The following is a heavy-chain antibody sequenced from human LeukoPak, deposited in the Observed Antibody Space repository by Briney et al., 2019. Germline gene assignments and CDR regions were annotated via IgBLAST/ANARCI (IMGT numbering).Heavy chain of an antibody. CDR3: ARGRPRGRGATANNWFDP. Sequence: KPSETLSLTCAVYGGSFSGYYWSWIRQPPGKGLEWIGEINHSGSTNYNPSLKSRVTISVDTSKNRFSLKLSSVTAADTAVYYCARGRPRGRGATANNWFDPWGQGTLVTVSS. CDR2: INHSGST. CDR1: GGSFSGYY. J-gene: IGHJ5*02. D-gene: IGHD1-26*01. V-gene: IGHV4-34*01.